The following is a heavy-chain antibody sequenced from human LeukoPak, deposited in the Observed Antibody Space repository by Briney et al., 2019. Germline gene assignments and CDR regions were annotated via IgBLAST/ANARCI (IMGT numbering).Heavy chain of an antibody. CDR2: IYHSGGT. D-gene: IGHD3-10*01. CDR1: GGSFSGHF. CDR3: AREYGSGSEFDP. V-gene: IGHV4-34*01. J-gene: IGHJ5*02. Sequence: SETLSLTCTVYGGSFSGHFWSWIRQPPGKGLEWIGEIYHSGGTNYHPSLKSRVTISVDTSKNQFSLKLSSVTAADTAVYYCAREYGSGSEFDPWGQGTLVTVSS.